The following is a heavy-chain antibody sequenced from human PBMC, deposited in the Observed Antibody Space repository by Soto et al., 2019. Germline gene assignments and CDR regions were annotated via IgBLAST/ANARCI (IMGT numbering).Heavy chain of an antibody. CDR3: AREGVAPYYYYGMDV. J-gene: IGHJ6*02. CDR2: IRTYNGDT. CDR1: GYTFTRSG. Sequence: QVQLVQSGAEVKKPGASVKVSCKASGYTFTRSGISWVRQAPGQGLEWMGWIRTYNGDTNYAQKFQGRVTMTTDTSTSTAYMELRSLRSDDTAVYYCAREGVAPYYYYGMDVWGQGTTVTVSS. D-gene: IGHD5-12*01. V-gene: IGHV1-18*01.